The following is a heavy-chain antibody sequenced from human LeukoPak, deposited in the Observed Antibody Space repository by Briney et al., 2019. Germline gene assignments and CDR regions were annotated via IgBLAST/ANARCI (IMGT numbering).Heavy chain of an antibody. CDR2: ISLSGDT. Sequence: SGTLSLTCAVSGGSINSSNWWSWVRQPPGKGLEWIGEISLSGDTNYNPSLKSRVIISVDTSKNQFSLKLSSVTAADTAVYYCARDTYYYGSGSPRDDAFDIWGQGTMVTVSS. V-gene: IGHV4-4*02. D-gene: IGHD3-10*01. CDR3: ARDTYYYGSGSPRDDAFDI. CDR1: GGSINSSNW. J-gene: IGHJ3*02.